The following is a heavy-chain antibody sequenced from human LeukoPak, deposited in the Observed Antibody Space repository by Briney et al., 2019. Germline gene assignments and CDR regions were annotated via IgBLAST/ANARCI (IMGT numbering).Heavy chain of an antibody. J-gene: IGHJ4*02. V-gene: IGHV1-8*01. CDR1: GYTFTGYD. D-gene: IGHD2-15*01. CDR3: ARVVAAYDGRSFDY. CDR2: MNPNSGNT. Sequence: GASVKVSCKASGYTFTGYDINWVRQATGQGLEWMGWMNPNSGNTGYAQKFQGRVTMTRNTSISTAYMELSSLRSEDTAVYYCARVVAAYDGRSFDYWGQGTLVTVSS.